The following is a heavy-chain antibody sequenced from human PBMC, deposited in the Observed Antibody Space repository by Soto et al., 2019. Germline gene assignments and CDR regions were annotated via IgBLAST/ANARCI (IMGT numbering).Heavy chain of an antibody. V-gene: IGHV1-18*01. CDR2: ISAYNGNT. D-gene: IGHD2-15*01. CDR3: ARSYMVEWYSGSGGGMDG. CDR1: GYTFTSYG. J-gene: IGHJ6*02. Sequence: QVQLVQSGAEVKKPGASVKVSCKASGYTFTSYGISWVRQATGQGLEGMGWISAYNGNTNYAQKLQGRVTKTTDTSTSPAYRELSSLSSDDTAVYYCARSYMVEWYSGSGGGMDGWGQGTKVTVS.